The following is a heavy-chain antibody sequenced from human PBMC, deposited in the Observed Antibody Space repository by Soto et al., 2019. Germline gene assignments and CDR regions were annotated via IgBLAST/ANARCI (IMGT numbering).Heavy chain of an antibody. J-gene: IGHJ4*02. CDR1: AFTFSSYA. Sequence: PGGSLRLSCAASAFTFSSYAMSWVRQAPGKGLEWVSAVGGSGGSTYYADSVKGRFTISRDNSKNTLYLQMNSLRADDTAVYYCAKRVAYSSSSAYFAYWGQGTLVTVSS. CDR2: VGGSGGST. CDR3: AKRVAYSSSSAYFAY. V-gene: IGHV3-23*01. D-gene: IGHD6-6*01.